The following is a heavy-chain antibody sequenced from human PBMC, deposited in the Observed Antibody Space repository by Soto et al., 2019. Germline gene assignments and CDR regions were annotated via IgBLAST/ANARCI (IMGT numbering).Heavy chain of an antibody. V-gene: IGHV1-69*12. CDR3: ASRGIAAAGTFYYYGMDV. CDR1: GGTFSSYA. Sequence: QVQLVQSGAEVKKPGSSVKVSCKASGGTFSSYAISWVRQAPGQGLEWMGGIIPIFGTANYAQKFQGRVTITADESTSTAYMELSSLRSEDTAVYYCASRGIAAAGTFYYYGMDVWGQGTTVTVSS. J-gene: IGHJ6*02. D-gene: IGHD6-13*01. CDR2: IIPIFGTA.